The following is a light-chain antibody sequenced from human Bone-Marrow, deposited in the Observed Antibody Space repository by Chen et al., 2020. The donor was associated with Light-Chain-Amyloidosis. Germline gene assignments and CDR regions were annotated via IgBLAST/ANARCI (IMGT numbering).Light chain of an antibody. J-gene: IGLJ3*02. CDR2: DDS. CDR1: NFGSTS. CDR3: QVWDRSSDRPV. Sequence: SYVLTQPSSVSVAPGQTATIACGGNNFGSTSVHWYQQQPGQAPLLVVYDDSDRPSGIPERLSGSNSGTTATLTISRVEAGDEADYYCQVWDRSSDRPVFGGGTKLTVL. V-gene: IGLV3-21*02.